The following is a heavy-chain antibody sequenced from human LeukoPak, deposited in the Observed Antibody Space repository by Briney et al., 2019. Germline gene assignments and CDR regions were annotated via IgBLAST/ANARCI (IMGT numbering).Heavy chain of an antibody. J-gene: IGHJ4*02. Sequence: PSETLSLTCTVSGGSISSYYWSWIRQPPGKGLEWIGYIYYSGSTNYNPSLKSRVTMSVDTSKNQFSLKLSSVTAADTAVYYCARNYGDYALDYWGQGTLVTVSS. CDR3: ARNYGDYALDY. D-gene: IGHD4-17*01. V-gene: IGHV4-59*12. CDR1: GGSISSYY. CDR2: IYYSGST.